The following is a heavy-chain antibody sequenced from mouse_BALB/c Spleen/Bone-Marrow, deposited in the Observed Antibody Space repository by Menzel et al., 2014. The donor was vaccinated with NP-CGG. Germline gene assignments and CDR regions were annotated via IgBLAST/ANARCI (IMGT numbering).Heavy chain of an antibody. J-gene: IGHJ4*01. CDR1: GFTFSSYT. CDR2: ISNGGGST. Sequence: EVQVVESGGGLAQPGGSLKLSCAASGFTFSSYTMSWVRQTPEKRLEWVAYISNGGGSTYYPDTIKGRFTISRDNAKNTLYLQMSSLKSEDTAMYYCTRHVGNPYAMDYWGQGTSVTVSS. D-gene: IGHD3-1*01. CDR3: TRHVGNPYAMDY. V-gene: IGHV5-12-2*01.